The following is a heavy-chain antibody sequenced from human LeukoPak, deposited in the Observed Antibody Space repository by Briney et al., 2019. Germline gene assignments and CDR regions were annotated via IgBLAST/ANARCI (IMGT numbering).Heavy chain of an antibody. J-gene: IGHJ4*02. Sequence: ASVKVSCKASGYTFTGYYMHWVRQAPGQGLEWMGIINPSGGSTSYAQKFQGRVTMTRDMSTSTVYMELSSLRSEDTAVYYCAREGGDIVVVPAAERAYYFDYWGQGTLVTVSS. CDR1: GYTFTGYY. CDR2: INPSGGST. V-gene: IGHV1-46*01. D-gene: IGHD2-2*01. CDR3: AREGGDIVVVPAAERAYYFDY.